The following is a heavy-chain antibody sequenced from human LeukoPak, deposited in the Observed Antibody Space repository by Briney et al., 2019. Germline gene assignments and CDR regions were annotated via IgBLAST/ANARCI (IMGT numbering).Heavy chain of an antibody. Sequence: ASVKVSCKASGYTFTGHYIHWVRQAPGQGLEWMGWINPISGGTNYAQKFLGRVTMTRDTSISTAYMELSRLRSDDTAVYYCAREYPQGVVRGMSSAFDIWGQGTMVTVTS. J-gene: IGHJ3*02. CDR3: AREYPQGVVRGMSSAFDI. CDR2: INPISGGT. V-gene: IGHV1-2*02. D-gene: IGHD3-10*02. CDR1: GYTFTGHY.